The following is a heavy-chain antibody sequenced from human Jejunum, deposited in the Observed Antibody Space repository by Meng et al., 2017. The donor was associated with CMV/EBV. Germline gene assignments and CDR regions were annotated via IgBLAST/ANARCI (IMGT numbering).Heavy chain of an antibody. V-gene: IGHV3-74*03. CDR2: ISSDGYST. J-gene: IGHJ2*01. CDR1: GIACSSNW. CDR3: AVSGQQIDWYFDL. Sequence: GIACSSNWVHWVRQVPGKGLVWVSRISSDGYSTTYADSVKGRFTISRDNAKNTLYLQMNSLRVEDTAVYYCAVSGQQIDWYFDLWGRGTLVTVSS. D-gene: IGHD1-1*01.